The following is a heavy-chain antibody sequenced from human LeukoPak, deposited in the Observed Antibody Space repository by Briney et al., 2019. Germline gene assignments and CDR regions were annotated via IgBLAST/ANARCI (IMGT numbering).Heavy chain of an antibody. Sequence: PGGSLRLSCAASGITVSSNYMSWVRQAPGKGLEWVSVIYSGGSTYYADSVKGRFINSRDNSKNTLYLQMNSLRAEDTAVYYCAKFALRYCSGGSCHPFDYWGQGTLVTVSS. CDR2: IYSGGST. D-gene: IGHD2-15*01. V-gene: IGHV3-53*01. J-gene: IGHJ4*02. CDR3: AKFALRYCSGGSCHPFDY. CDR1: GITVSSNY.